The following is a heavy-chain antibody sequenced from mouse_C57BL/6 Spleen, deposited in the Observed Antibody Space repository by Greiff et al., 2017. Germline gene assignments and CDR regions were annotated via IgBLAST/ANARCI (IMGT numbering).Heavy chain of an antibody. V-gene: IGHV14-4*01. D-gene: IGHD1-1*01. CDR3: PTGGTTVVEGY. Sequence: VQLQQSGAELVRPGASVKLSCTASGFNIKDDYMHWVKQRPEQGLEWIGWIDPENGDTEYASKFQGKATITADTSSNTAYLQLSSLTSEDTAVYYCPTGGTTVVEGYWGQGTTLTVSS. J-gene: IGHJ2*01. CDR2: IDPENGDT. CDR1: GFNIKDDY.